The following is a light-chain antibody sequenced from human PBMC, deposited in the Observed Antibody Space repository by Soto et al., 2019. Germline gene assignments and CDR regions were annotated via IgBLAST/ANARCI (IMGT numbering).Light chain of an antibody. CDR2: VTSDGSH. CDR3: QAWGTGGV. V-gene: IGLV4-69*01. Sequence: QSVLTQSPSASASPGASVKLTCTLSSGHSDYAIAWHQQQPEKGPRYLMKVTSDGSHTKGDGIPDRFSGSSSGADRYLTISRLRSDDEADYYCQAWGTGGVFGGGTQLTVL. CDR1: SGHSDYA. J-gene: IGLJ3*02.